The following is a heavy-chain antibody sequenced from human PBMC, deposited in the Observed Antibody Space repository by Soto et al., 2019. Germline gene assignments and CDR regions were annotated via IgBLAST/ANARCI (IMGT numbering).Heavy chain of an antibody. CDR2: INSGSTTL. V-gene: IGHV3-48*02. Sequence: EVQVGESGGGLAQPGGSLRLSCAVSGLSFSTCTMNWVRQAPGKGLEWIAYINSGSTTLYYADSVKGRFTISRDDARNSLYLQMNSLRDEDTAVYYCVAKSFDHWGQGTLVTVSS. D-gene: IGHD5-12*01. J-gene: IGHJ4*02. CDR1: GLSFSTCT. CDR3: VAKSFDH.